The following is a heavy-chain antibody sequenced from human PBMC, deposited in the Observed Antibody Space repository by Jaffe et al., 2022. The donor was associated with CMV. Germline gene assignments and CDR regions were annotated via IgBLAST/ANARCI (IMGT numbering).Heavy chain of an antibody. V-gene: IGHV4-34*01. Sequence: QVQLQQWGAGLLKPSETLSLTCAVYGGSFSGYYWSWIRQPPGKGLEWIGEINHSGSTNYNPSLKSRVTISVDTSKNQFSLKLSSVTAADTAVYYCARGRRGYSSSWYWFDPWGQGTLVTVSS. D-gene: IGHD6-13*01. CDR3: ARGRRGYSSSWYWFDP. J-gene: IGHJ5*02. CDR1: GGSFSGYY. CDR2: INHSGST.